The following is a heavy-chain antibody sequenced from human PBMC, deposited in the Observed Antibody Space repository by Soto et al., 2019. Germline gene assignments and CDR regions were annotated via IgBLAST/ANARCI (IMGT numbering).Heavy chain of an antibody. D-gene: IGHD4-4*01. Sequence: QVQLEQSGAEVKKPGASVVVSCTASGYTFTGYYMHWVRQAPGQGLEWMGWINPNSGGTKYAQKFQGRVAMTRDTSISTAYMELSRLTYDDTAVYYCARRGVNSRSMDVWGQGTTVTVSS. CDR1: GYTFTGYY. CDR2: INPNSGGT. V-gene: IGHV1-2*02. CDR3: ARRGVNSRSMDV. J-gene: IGHJ6*02.